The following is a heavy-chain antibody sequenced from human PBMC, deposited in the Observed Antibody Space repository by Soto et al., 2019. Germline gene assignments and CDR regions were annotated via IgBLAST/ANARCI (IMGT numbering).Heavy chain of an antibody. V-gene: IGHV4-31*03. CDR2: IYYSGAT. CDR3: ARALPGGTIYYLDV. CDR1: GGSITSGGSF. Sequence: QAQLRESGPGLVKPSQTLSLTCTVSGGSITSGGSFWSWVRQLPGKGLEWIGHIYYSGATYYNPSLKSRFAMSVDASENQLSLKVNSVTAADTAIYYCARALPGGTIYYLDVWGEGTTVTVSS. D-gene: IGHD1-26*01. J-gene: IGHJ6*03.